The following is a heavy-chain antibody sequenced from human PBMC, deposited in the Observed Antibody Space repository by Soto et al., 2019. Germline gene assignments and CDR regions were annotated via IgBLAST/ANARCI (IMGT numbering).Heavy chain of an antibody. CDR1: GFSFSSYG. CDR3: AREHFDFWSGYRSRRAMDV. D-gene: IGHD3-3*01. CDR2: IWYDGNDK. J-gene: IGHJ6*02. V-gene: IGHV3-33*01. Sequence: QEHLVESGGGVVQPGRSLRLSCAASGFSFSSYGMHWVRQAPGKGLEWVAVIWYDGNDKYYADSVKGRFTVSRDNSKNTLYLQMNRLRAEYTAVYYCAREHFDFWSGYRSRRAMDVWGQGTTVTV.